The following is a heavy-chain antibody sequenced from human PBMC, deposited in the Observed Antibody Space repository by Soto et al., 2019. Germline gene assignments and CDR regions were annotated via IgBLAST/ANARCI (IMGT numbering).Heavy chain of an antibody. J-gene: IGHJ5*02. CDR3: AKDLTRQLAYWLDP. CDR1: GWSFTGYY. V-gene: IGHV1-2*02. Sequence: AGVNVSCKACGWSFTGYYIHWLGQARGQGLEWMGWINAHSGGTEYAHQFQGRVTLTRDTSIATEYLTLNSLTSDDTALYYCAKDLTRQLAYWLDPWGQGNQVTVSS. D-gene: IGHD3-16*01. CDR2: INAHSGGT.